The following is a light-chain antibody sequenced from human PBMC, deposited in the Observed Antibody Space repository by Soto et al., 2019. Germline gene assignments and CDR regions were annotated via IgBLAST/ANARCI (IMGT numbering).Light chain of an antibody. CDR1: SSDVGGYNY. V-gene: IGLV2-14*01. J-gene: IGLJ1*01. CDR2: EVS. CDR3: TSYTSSSTLDV. Sequence: LTQPASVSGSPGQSITISCTGTSSDVGGYNYVSWYQQHPGKAPKLMIYEVSNRPLGVSNRFSGSKSGNTASLTISGLQAEDEAGYYCTSYTSSSTLDVFGTGTKVTVL.